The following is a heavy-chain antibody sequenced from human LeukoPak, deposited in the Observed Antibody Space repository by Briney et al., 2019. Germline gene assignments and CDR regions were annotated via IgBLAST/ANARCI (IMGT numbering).Heavy chain of an antibody. CDR2: INPNSGGT. Sequence: ASVKVSCKASGYTLTGYYMHWVRQAPGQGLEWMGGINPNSGGTNYAQEFPGRVTMTSATSNGTAYMELRRLRLGDTAVYYCARGRRLANNWFDPWGQGTLVSVSS. CDR3: ARGRRLANNWFDP. V-gene: IGHV1-2*02. J-gene: IGHJ5*02. D-gene: IGHD3-9*01. CDR1: GYTLTGYY.